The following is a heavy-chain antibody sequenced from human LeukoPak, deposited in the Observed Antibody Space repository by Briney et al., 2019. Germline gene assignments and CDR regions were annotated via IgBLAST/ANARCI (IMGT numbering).Heavy chain of an antibody. V-gene: IGHV4-38-2*01. D-gene: IGHD6-19*01. CDR2: IYHSGNT. J-gene: IGHJ4*02. CDR1: GYSIRSGYY. CDR3: ARNRIAVAGRGPYFDY. Sequence: SETLSLTCAVSGYSIRSGYYWGYIRQSPGKGLEWIGSIYHSGNTYYNPSLKSRVTISVDTSKNQFSLKLSSVTAADTAVYYCARNRIAVAGRGPYFDYWGQGTLVTVSS.